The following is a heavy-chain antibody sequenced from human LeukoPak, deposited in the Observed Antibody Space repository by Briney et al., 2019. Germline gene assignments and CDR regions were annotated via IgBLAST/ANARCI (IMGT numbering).Heavy chain of an antibody. J-gene: IGHJ5*02. D-gene: IGHD2-2*01. CDR2: ISAYNGNT. CDR1: GYTFTSYG. V-gene: IGHV1-18*01. Sequence: GASVKVSCKASGYTFTSYGISWVRQAPGQGLEWMGWISAYNGNTNCAQKLQGRVTMTTDTSTSTAYMELRSLRSDDTAVYYCARVGGYCSSTSCWFDPWGQGTLVTVSS. CDR3: ARVGGYCSSTSCWFDP.